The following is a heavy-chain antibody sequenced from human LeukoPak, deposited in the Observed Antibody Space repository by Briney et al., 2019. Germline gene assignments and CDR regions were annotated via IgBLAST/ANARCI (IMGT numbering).Heavy chain of an antibody. V-gene: IGHV3-9*01. D-gene: IGHD5-12*01. CDR3: AKDRDGYDFYGMDV. J-gene: IGHJ6*02. CDR1: GFTFDDYA. Sequence: PGGSLRLSCAASGFTFDDYAMHWVRQAPGKGLEWVSGISWNSGSIGYADSVKGRFTISRDNAKNSLYLQMNSLRAEGTALYYCAKDRDGYDFYGMDVWGQGTTVTVSS. CDR2: ISWNSGSI.